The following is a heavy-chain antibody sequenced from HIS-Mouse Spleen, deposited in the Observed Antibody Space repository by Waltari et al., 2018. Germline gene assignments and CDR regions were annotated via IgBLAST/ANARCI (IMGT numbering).Heavy chain of an antibody. V-gene: IGHV1-69*04. Sequence: QVQLVQSGAEVKKPGSSVKVSCKASGGTFSSYAISWVRQGPGQGLGWMGRIIPILGIANYAQKFQGRVTITADKSTSTAYMELSSLRSEDTAVYYCARDEGIPYDSSGYYWKWFDPWGQGTLVTVSS. CDR3: ARDEGIPYDSSGYYWKWFDP. CDR1: GGTFSSYA. J-gene: IGHJ5*02. CDR2: IIPILGIA. D-gene: IGHD3-22*01.